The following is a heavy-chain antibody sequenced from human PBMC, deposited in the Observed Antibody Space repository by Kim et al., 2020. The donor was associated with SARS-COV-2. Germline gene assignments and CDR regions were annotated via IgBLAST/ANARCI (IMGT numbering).Heavy chain of an antibody. Sequence: ASVKVSCKASGTTITNYDIHWVRQATGQGLQWMAWVSPGSGATGISQKFQGRLTVTRDTSINTAYMELSSLRSEDTAIYYCATAWESGHRNDYWGQVTLV. CDR3: ATAWESGHRNDY. CDR1: GTTITNYD. D-gene: IGHD1-26*01. CDR2: VSPGSGAT. J-gene: IGHJ4*02. V-gene: IGHV1-8*01.